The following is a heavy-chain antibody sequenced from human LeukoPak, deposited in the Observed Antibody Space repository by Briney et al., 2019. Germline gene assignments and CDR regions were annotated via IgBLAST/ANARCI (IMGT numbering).Heavy chain of an antibody. Sequence: GGSLRLSCAASGFTFSSYWMSWVRQAPGKGLEWVANIKEDGSEKYYLDSVKGRFTISRDNAKKSLYLQMNSLRAEDTAVYYCAKDRPRYCSSTSCLGYFQHWGQGTLVTVSS. CDR1: GFTFSSYW. J-gene: IGHJ1*01. CDR2: IKEDGSEK. V-gene: IGHV3-7*01. CDR3: AKDRPRYCSSTSCLGYFQH. D-gene: IGHD2-2*01.